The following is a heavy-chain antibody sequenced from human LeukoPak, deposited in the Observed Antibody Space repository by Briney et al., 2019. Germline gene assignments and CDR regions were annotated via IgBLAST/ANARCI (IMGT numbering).Heavy chain of an antibody. CDR1: GFTFSSYS. D-gene: IGHD3-9*01. J-gene: IGHJ4*02. CDR3: ARGWDDGRHFDI. CDR2: ISSSSSYI. V-gene: IGHV3-21*01. Sequence: GGSLRLSCAASGFTFSSYSMNWVRQAPGKGLEWVSSISSSSSYIYYADSVKGRFTISRDNAKNSLYLQMNSLRAEDTAIYYCARGWDDGRHFDIWGQGTLVTVSS.